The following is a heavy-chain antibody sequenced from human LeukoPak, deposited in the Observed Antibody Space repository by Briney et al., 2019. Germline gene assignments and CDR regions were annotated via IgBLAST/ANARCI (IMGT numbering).Heavy chain of an antibody. V-gene: IGHV3-48*01. J-gene: IGHJ4*02. CDR3: ARDFSEYSSSWYRFDY. D-gene: IGHD6-13*01. CDR2: IRSTSRTI. CDR1: GFTFSSYS. Sequence: QSGGSLRLSCAASGFTFSSYSMNWVRQAPVKELEWVSYIRSTSRTIYYADSVKGRFTISRDNAKNSLYLQMNSLRAEDTAVYYCARDFSEYSSSWYRFDYWGQGTLVTVSS.